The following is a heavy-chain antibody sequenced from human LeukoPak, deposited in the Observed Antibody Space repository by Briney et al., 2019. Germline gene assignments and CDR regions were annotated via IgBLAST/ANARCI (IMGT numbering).Heavy chain of an antibody. J-gene: IGHJ4*02. V-gene: IGHV1-46*03. CDR1: GYTFTSYY. CDR3: ARNEVTGDLGY. CDR2: INPSGGST. D-gene: IGHD2-21*02. Sequence: ASVKVSCKASGYTFTSYYMNWVRQAPGQGLEWMGIINPSGGSTSYAQKFQGRVTMTRDTSTSTVYMELSSLRSEDTAVYYCARNEVTGDLGYWGQGTLVTVSS.